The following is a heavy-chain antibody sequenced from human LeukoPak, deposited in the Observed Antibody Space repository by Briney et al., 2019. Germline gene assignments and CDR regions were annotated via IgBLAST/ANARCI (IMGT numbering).Heavy chain of an antibody. J-gene: IGHJ3*02. CDR3: ARAYYYDSSGFSEVDI. D-gene: IGHD3-22*01. CDR2: IYYSGST. CDR1: GGSISSYY. V-gene: IGHV4-59*01. Sequence: SETLSLTCTVSGGSISSYYWNWIRQPPGKGLEWIGYIYYSGSTNYNPSLKSRVTISVDTSKNQFSLKLSSVTAADTAVYYCARAYYYDSSGFSEVDIWGQGTMVTVSS.